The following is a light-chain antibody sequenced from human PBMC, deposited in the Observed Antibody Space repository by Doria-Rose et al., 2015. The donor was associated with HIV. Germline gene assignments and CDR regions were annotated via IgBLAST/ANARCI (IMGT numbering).Light chain of an antibody. CDR3: QQYENLPLT. J-gene: IGKJ4*01. Sequence: TQSPSSLSASVGDRVTIRCQSSQDINNCLNWYQQKPGKAPKLLIYDASILETGVPSRFSGSGSVTDFNFTVSSLQPEDIATYYCQQYENLPLTFGGGTKIEI. CDR2: DAS. V-gene: IGKV1-33*01. CDR1: QDINNC.